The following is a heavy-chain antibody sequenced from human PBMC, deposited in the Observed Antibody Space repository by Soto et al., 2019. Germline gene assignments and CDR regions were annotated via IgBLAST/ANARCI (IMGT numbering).Heavy chain of an antibody. CDR2: IIPIFGTA. D-gene: IGHD3-10*01. J-gene: IGHJ6*02. CDR1: GGTFSSNA. CDR3: ARDKAERRFGELLGGMDV. V-gene: IGHV1-69*13. Sequence: GASVKVSCKASGGTFSSNAISWVRQAPGQGLEWMGGIIPIFGTANYAQKFQGRVTITADESTSTAYMELSSLRSEDTAVYYCARDKAERRFGELLGGMDVWGQGTTVTVSS.